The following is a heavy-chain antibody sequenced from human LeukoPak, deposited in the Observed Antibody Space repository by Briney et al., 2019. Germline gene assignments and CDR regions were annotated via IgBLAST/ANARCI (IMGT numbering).Heavy chain of an antibody. Sequence: GGSLRLSCAASGFTFSSYWMNWVRQAPGKGLEWVANIKQDGSEKYYVDSVKGRFTISRDNAKNSLYLQMNSLRAEDTAVYYCARDGVTMVRGVKVLDYYYYYMDVWGKGTTVTISS. CDR3: ARDGVTMVRGVKVLDYYYYYMDV. D-gene: IGHD3-10*01. J-gene: IGHJ6*03. CDR1: GFTFSSYW. CDR2: IKQDGSEK. V-gene: IGHV3-7*01.